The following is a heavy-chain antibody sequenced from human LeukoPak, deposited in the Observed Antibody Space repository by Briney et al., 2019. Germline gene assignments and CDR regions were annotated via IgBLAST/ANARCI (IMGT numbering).Heavy chain of an antibody. CDR3: AREKTACGGDCYDS. CDR2: ISINGTLI. J-gene: IGHJ4*02. Sequence: GGSLRHSCGASGFTFSSYEMNWVRQAPGKGLEWVSYISINGTLIHYADSGKGRFTISSDDATNSLFLQMNSLRAADTAAYYCAREKTACGGDCYDSWGQGTLVTVSS. CDR1: GFTFSSYE. D-gene: IGHD2-21*01. V-gene: IGHV3-48*03.